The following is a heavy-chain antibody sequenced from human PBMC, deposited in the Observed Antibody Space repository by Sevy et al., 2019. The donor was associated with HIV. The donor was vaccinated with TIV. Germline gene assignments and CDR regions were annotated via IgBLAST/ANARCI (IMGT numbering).Heavy chain of an antibody. V-gene: IGHV4-30-2*01. J-gene: IGHJ3*01. D-gene: IGHD2-8*02. CDR3: ASDGGKSTAPGSFDF. Sequence: SETLSLTCAVSGVSISSGAYSWNWIRQPPGKGLEWIGYIYHTGNTYYNPSLKSRITISLDSSKNQFSLRLSSVTAADSAVDFCASDGGKSTAPGSFDFWGQGTMVTVSS. CDR1: GVSISSGAYS. CDR2: IYHTGNT.